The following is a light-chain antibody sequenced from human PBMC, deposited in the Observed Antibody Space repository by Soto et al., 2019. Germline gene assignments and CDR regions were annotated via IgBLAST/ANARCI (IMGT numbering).Light chain of an antibody. J-gene: IGKJ4*01. V-gene: IGKV1-12*01. CDR3: QQANSFPLS. Sequence: DIQLTQSPSSVSASVGDRVTITCRASQGIGTWLAWYQQKPGQAPKFLIYDTSILQSGVPSRFIGGVSGTEFTLTISSLEPEDFATYYCQQANSFPLSFGGGTKVEMK. CDR2: DTS. CDR1: QGIGTW.